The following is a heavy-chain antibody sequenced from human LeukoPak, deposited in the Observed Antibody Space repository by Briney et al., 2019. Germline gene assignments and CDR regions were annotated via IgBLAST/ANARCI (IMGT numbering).Heavy chain of an antibody. Sequence: GGSLRLSCAASGFTFSSYAMSWVRQAPGKGLEWVSGISGSGGSTYYADSVKGRFTIFRDSSKNTLYLQMNSLRAEDTAVYHCANGWSPDYWGRGTLVTVSS. V-gene: IGHV3-23*01. J-gene: IGHJ4*02. D-gene: IGHD2-15*01. CDR3: ANGWSPDY. CDR2: ISGSGGST. CDR1: GFTFSSYA.